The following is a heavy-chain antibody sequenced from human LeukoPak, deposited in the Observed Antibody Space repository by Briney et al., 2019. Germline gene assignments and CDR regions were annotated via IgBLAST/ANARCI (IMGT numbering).Heavy chain of an antibody. J-gene: IGHJ6*04. Sequence: GGSLRLSCAASGFTFNSYGMHWVRQAPGKGLEWVAVKWYDGSNKYYADSVKGRFTISRDNSKNTLYLQMNSLRAEDTAVYYCARDSGYSSSWDLGYYYYGMDVWGKGTTVTVSS. D-gene: IGHD6-13*01. CDR3: ARDSGYSSSWDLGYYYYGMDV. CDR2: KWYDGSNK. CDR1: GFTFNSYG. V-gene: IGHV3-33*01.